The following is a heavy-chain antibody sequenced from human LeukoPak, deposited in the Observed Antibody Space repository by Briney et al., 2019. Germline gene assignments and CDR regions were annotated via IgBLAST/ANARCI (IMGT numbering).Heavy chain of an antibody. CDR3: ARGSGYSYGLDC. CDR1: GYTFTSYD. J-gene: IGHJ4*02. Sequence: ASVKVSCKASGYTFTSYDINWVRQATGQGLEWMGWMNPNSGNTGYAQKFQGRVTMTRNTSISTAYMELSSLRSEDTAVYYCARGSGYSYGLDCWGQGTLVTVSS. V-gene: IGHV1-8*01. CDR2: MNPNSGNT. D-gene: IGHD5-18*01.